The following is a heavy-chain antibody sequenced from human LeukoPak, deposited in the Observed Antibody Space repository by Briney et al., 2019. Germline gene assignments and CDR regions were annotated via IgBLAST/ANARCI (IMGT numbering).Heavy chain of an antibody. J-gene: IGHJ4*02. V-gene: IGHV4-59*01. Sequence: SETLSLTCTVSGGSISSYYWSWIRQPPGKGLEWIGYIYYSGSTSYNPPLKSRVTISVDTSKNQFSLKLSSVTAADTAVYYCARGWRPYFDYWGQGTLVTVSS. CDR3: ARGWRPYFDY. CDR2: IYYSGST. CDR1: GGSISSYY.